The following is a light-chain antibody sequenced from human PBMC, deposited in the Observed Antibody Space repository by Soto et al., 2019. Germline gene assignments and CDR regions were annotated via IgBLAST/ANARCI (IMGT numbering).Light chain of an antibody. Sequence: QAVVTQEPSLTVSPGGTVTLTCGSSTGAVTSNHHPYWFQQKAGQAPRTLIYDTSNKHSWTPARFSGSLLGDKPALTLSGAQPEDEAQYYCLLSYNAARVFGGGTKVTVL. CDR3: LLSYNAARV. CDR1: TGAVTSNHH. V-gene: IGLV7-46*01. CDR2: DTS. J-gene: IGLJ3*02.